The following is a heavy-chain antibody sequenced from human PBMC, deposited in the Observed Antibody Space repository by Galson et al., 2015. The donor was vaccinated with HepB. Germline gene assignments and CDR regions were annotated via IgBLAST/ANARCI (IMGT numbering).Heavy chain of an antibody. D-gene: IGHD2-21*02. CDR3: AKVPPGYCSDDCYSLPPFFDY. J-gene: IGHJ4*02. CDR1: GFTFSNYA. V-gene: IGHV3-23*01. Sequence: SLRLSCAASGFTFSNYAMTWVRQAPGKGLEWVSTISGSGGSRYYADSVKGRFTISRDNSKNTLYLQMNSLRAEDMAVYYCAKVPPGYCSDDCYSLPPFFDYWGQGTLVTVSS. CDR2: ISGSGGSR.